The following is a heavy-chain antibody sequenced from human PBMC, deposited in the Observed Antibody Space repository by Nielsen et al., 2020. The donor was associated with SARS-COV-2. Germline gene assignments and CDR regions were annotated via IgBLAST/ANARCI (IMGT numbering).Heavy chain of an antibody. J-gene: IGHJ4*02. Sequence: GESLKISCGASGFTISSSFMSWVRQAAGKGLDWVSVIYTDGSTSHADSVKGRFTISRDNSKNTLYLQMNSLRAEDTAVYYCAKNRRDYGDYGDFDYWGQGTLVTVSS. CDR2: IYTDGST. CDR1: GFTISSSF. CDR3: AKNRRDYGDYGDFDY. V-gene: IGHV3-66*01. D-gene: IGHD4-17*01.